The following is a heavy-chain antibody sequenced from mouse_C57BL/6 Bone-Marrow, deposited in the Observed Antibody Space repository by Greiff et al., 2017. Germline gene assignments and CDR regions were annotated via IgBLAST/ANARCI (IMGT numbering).Heavy chain of an antibody. V-gene: IGHV1-59*01. CDR1: GYTFTSYW. J-gene: IGHJ1*03. CDR3: AGGCFDV. Sequence: QVQLQQPGAELVRPGTSVKLSCKASGYTFTSYWMHWVKQRPGQGLEWIGVIDPSDSYTNYNQKFKGKATLTVDTSSSTAYMQLSSLTSEDSAVYYCAGGCFDVWGTGTTVTVSS. CDR2: IDPSDSYT.